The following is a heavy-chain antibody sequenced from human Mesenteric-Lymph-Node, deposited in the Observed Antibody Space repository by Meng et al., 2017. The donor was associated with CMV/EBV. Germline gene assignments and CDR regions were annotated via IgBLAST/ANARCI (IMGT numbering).Heavy chain of an antibody. Sequence: GESLKISCAASGFTFSSYWMYWVRQVPGKGLVWVSYINGDGSNTNYADSVKGRFTISRDNAKNTLYLQMNSLRAEDTAVYYCARFVGSRHFDYWGQGTLVTVSS. V-gene: IGHV3-74*01. CDR2: INGDGSNT. CDR3: ARFVGSRHFDY. CDR1: GFTFSSYW. J-gene: IGHJ4*02. D-gene: IGHD2-15*01.